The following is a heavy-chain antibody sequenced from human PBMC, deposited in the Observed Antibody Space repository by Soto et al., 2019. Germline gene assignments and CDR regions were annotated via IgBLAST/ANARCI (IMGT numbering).Heavy chain of an antibody. J-gene: IGHJ4*02. D-gene: IGHD6-13*01. V-gene: IGHV3-23*01. Sequence: PGGSLKLSCAASGVTFSSYAMTWVRQAPGKGLEWVSAISGSGGSTYYADSVKGRFTISRDNSKNTLYLQMNSLRAEDTAVYYCAKALSSSWYYFDYWGQGTLVTVSS. CDR1: GVTFSSYA. CDR3: AKALSSSWYYFDY. CDR2: ISGSGGST.